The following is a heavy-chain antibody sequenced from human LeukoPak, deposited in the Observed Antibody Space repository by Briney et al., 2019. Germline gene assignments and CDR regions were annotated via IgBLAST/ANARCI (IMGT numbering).Heavy chain of an antibody. V-gene: IGHV1-69*06. CDR1: GGTFSSYA. CDR3: ARDGYCSSTSCYEGWWFDP. J-gene: IGHJ5*02. CDR2: IIPIFGTA. Sequence: SVKVSCKASGGTFSSYAISWVRQAPGQGLEWMGGIIPIFGTANYAQKFQGRVTITADKSTSTAYTELSSLRSEDTAVYYCARDGYCSSTSCYEGWWFDPWGQGTLVTVSS. D-gene: IGHD2-2*01.